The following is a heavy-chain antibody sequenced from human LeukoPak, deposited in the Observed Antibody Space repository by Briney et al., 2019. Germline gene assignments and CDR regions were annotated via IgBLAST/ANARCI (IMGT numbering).Heavy chain of an antibody. CDR3: AKESSGYYFDY. CDR1: GFTFSSYA. CDR2: ISGSGGRT. V-gene: IGHV3-23*01. D-gene: IGHD3-22*01. J-gene: IGHJ4*02. Sequence: GGSLSLSCGASGFTFSSYAMRWVRQAPGRGLEWGSAISGSGGRTFYADSVKGRLTISRDNSKNTLYLQMNSLRAEDTAVYYCAKESSGYYFDYWGQGTLVTVSS.